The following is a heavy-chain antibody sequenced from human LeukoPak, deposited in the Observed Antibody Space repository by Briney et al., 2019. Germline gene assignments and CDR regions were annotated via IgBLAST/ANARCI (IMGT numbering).Heavy chain of an antibody. J-gene: IGHJ3*02. Sequence: PGGSLRLSCAASGFTFSSYEMNWVRQAPGKGLEWVSSISSSSSYIYYADSVKGRFTISRDNAKNSLYLQMNSLRAEDTAVYYCARESQGYCSSTSCYALGAFDIWGQGTMVTVSS. D-gene: IGHD2-2*01. CDR1: GFTFSSYE. CDR3: ARESQGYCSSTSCYALGAFDI. CDR2: ISSSSSYI. V-gene: IGHV3-21*01.